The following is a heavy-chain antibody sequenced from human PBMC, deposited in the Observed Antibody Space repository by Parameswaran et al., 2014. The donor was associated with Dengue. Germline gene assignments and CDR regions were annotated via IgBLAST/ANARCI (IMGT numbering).Heavy chain of an antibody. J-gene: IGHJ4*02. Sequence: WIRQPPGKGLEWVGFIRSKAYGGTTEYAASVKGRFTISRDDSKSIAYLQMNSLKTEDTAVYYCTRASSELWVDYWGQGTLVTVSS. V-gene: IGHV3-49*02. CDR3: TRASSELWVDY. CDR2: IRSKAYGGTT. D-gene: IGHD5-18*01.